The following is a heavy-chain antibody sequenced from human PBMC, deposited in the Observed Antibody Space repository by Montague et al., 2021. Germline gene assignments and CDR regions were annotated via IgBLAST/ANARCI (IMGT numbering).Heavy chain of an antibody. J-gene: IGHJ4*02. CDR2: VRHIGST. D-gene: IGHD3-10*01. CDR1: GGSLSEHY. CDR3: ASDRGPFDY. V-gene: IGHV4-34*01. Sequence: SETLSLTCGVYGGSLSEHYWTRIRQSPEKGLEWIGEVRHIGSTNYNPSLKSRVTMSVDKSKNQFSLKLRSVTAADTAVYYCASDRGPFDYWGQGTVVTVSS.